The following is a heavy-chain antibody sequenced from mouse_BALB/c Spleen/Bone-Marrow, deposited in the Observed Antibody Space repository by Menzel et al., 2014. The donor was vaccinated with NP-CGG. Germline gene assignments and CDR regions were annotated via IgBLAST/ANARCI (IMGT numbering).Heavy chain of an antibody. D-gene: IGHD1-2*01. J-gene: IGHJ4*01. CDR3: ARDHYGYYTMDY. CDR2: ISSGGSYT. CDR1: GFTFSSYA. Sequence: DVQLVESGGGLVKPGGSLKLSCAASGFTFSSYAMSWVRQSPEKRLVWVAEISSGGSYTYYPDTVTGRFTISRDNAKNTLYLEMSSLRSEDTAMYYCARDHYGYYTMDYWGQGTSVTVSS. V-gene: IGHV5-9-4*01.